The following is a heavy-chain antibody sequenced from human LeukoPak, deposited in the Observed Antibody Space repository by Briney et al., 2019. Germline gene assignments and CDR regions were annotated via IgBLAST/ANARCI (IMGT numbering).Heavy chain of an antibody. CDR1: GFTFSDYY. Sequence: PGGSLRLSCAASGFTFSDYYMSWIRQAPGKGLEWVSYISSSGSTIYYADSVKGRFTISRDNSKNTLYLQMNSLRAEDTAVYYCASTYQLLTAATHFDYWGQGTLVTVSS. J-gene: IGHJ4*02. D-gene: IGHD2-2*01. V-gene: IGHV3-11*04. CDR3: ASTYQLLTAATHFDY. CDR2: ISSSGSTI.